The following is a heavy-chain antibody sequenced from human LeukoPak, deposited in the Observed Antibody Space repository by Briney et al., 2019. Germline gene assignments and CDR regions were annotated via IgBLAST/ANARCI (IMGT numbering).Heavy chain of an antibody. CDR1: GFTFSSYS. Sequence: GRSLRLSCAASGFTFSSYSMNWVRQAPGKGLEWVSYISSSSSTIYYADSVKGRFTISRDYAKNSLYLQMNSLRAEDTAVYYCARGLTGTKSDYWGQGTLVTVSS. D-gene: IGHD1-20*01. CDR3: ARGLTGTKSDY. J-gene: IGHJ4*02. V-gene: IGHV3-48*01. CDR2: ISSSSSTI.